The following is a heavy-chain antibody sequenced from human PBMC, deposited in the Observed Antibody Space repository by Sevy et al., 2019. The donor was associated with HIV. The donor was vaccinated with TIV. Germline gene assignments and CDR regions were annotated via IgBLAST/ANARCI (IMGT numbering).Heavy chain of an antibody. CDR1: EFTFSDYA. J-gene: IGHJ5*02. D-gene: IGHD1-1*01. CDR3: VKEATAHRKIRFCFGDNCFYNWFDI. CDR2: VSDDGIKD. V-gene: IGHV3-30*09. Sequence: GGSLRLSCTASEFTFSDYAMHWVRQTPGKGLEWVAIVSDDGIKDDYADSVKGRFAISRDNSRNILYLQMNSLTPDDTAVYFCVKEATAHRKIRFCFGDNCFYNWFDIWGQGVLVTVSS.